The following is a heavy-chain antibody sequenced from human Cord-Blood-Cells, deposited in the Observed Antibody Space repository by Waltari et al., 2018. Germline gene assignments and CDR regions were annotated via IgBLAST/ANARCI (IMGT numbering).Heavy chain of an antibody. D-gene: IGHD1-26*01. CDR3: AILSRIVGAGYYFDY. V-gene: IGHV4-39*01. Sequence: QLQLQESGPGLVKPSANLSLTCTVSGGSISSSSYNWGWLRQRPGKGLEWIGSFYYSGSTYYNPSLKSRVTISVDTSKNQFSLKLSSVTAADTAVYYCAILSRIVGAGYYFDYWGQGTLVTVSS. CDR2: FYYSGST. CDR1: GGSISSSSYN. J-gene: IGHJ4*02.